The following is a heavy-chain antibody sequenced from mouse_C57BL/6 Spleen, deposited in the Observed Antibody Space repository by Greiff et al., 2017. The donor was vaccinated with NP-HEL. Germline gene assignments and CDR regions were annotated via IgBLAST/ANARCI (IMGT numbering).Heavy chain of an antibody. Sequence: QVQLQQSGAELVRPGASVTLSCKASGYTFTDYGMHWVKQTPVHGLEWIGAIDPETGGTAYNQKFKGKAILTADKSSSTAYMELRSLTSEDSAVYYCTREAAQALFAYWGQGTLVTVSA. V-gene: IGHV1-15*01. CDR2: IDPETGGT. CDR3: TREAAQALFAY. CDR1: GYTFTDYG. J-gene: IGHJ3*01. D-gene: IGHD3-2*02.